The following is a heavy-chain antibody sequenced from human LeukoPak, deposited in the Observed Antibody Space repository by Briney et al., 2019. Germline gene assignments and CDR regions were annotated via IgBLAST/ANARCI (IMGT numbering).Heavy chain of an antibody. Sequence: PSETLSLTCTVSGGSISSYYWSWIRQPAAKGQEWIGRIYTSGSTNYNPSLKSRVTMSVDTSKNQFSLKLSSVTAADTAVYYCARGPIQSGYDFWSGYYQNWGQGTLVTVSS. CDR1: GGSISSYY. D-gene: IGHD3-3*01. V-gene: IGHV4-4*07. CDR2: IYTSGST. CDR3: ARGPIQSGYDFWSGYYQN. J-gene: IGHJ4*02.